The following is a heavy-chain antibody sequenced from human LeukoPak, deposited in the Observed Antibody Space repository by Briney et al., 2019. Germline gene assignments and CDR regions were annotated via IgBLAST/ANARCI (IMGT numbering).Heavy chain of an antibody. D-gene: IGHD6-19*01. Sequence: PGGSLRLSCVASGFTFSSYWMTWVRQAPGKGLEWLANIKEDGSIQYYLDSVRGRFTISRDNAKTSVYLRLNSLRADDTAVYYCGRDVWTGVAVSDYWGQGTLVTVSS. CDR1: GFTFSSYW. CDR3: GRDVWTGVAVSDY. J-gene: IGHJ4*02. V-gene: IGHV3-7*01. CDR2: IKEDGSIQ.